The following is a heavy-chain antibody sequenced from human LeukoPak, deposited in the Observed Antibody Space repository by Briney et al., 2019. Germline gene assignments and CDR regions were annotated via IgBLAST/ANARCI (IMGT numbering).Heavy chain of an antibody. J-gene: IGHJ4*02. CDR3: AKDRTSWYYFDY. V-gene: IGHV3-9*01. CDR2: ISYNSGNR. CDR1: GFRFDDYA. Sequence: PGGSLRLSCAASGFRFDDYAMHWVRQVPGKGLEWVSSISYNSGNRLYAYSVKGRFTISRDNAINSLDLQMNSLRAEDTAVYYCAKDRTSWYYFDYWGQGTLVTVSS.